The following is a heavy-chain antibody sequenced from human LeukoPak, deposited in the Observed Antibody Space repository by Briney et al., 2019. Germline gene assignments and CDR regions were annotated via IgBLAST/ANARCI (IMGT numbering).Heavy chain of an antibody. D-gene: IGHD3-3*01. CDR3: AAWKGHLDFWSGPFDY. CDR2: INPNTGGA. CDR1: GYTFTDYY. Sequence: ASVKVSCKASGYTFTDYYIHWVRQAPGQGPEWMGWINPNTGGANYAQSFQGRVTMTRDMSVTTAYMELTGLSSDDTAVYYCAAWKGHLDFWSGPFDYWGQGTRVTVTS. J-gene: IGHJ4*02. V-gene: IGHV1-2*02.